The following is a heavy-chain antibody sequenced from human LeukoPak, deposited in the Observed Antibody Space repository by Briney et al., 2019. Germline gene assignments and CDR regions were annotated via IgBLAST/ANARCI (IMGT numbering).Heavy chain of an antibody. CDR3: ARLLIVASDNYFDY. V-gene: IGHV4-39*01. CDR2: IYYSGNT. CDR1: GGSISTGSYY. Sequence: SETLSLTCTVSGGSISTGSYYWGWIRQPPGKGLEWIGNIYYSGNTYYNPSLKSRVTVSIDTSKNQFSLQLSSVTAADTAVYFCARLLIVASDNYFDYWGQGTLVTVSS. D-gene: IGHD5-12*01. J-gene: IGHJ4*02.